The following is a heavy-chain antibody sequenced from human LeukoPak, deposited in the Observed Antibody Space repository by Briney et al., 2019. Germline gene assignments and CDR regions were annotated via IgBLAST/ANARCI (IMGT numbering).Heavy chain of an antibody. V-gene: IGHV3-30*18. J-gene: IGHJ4*02. CDR3: AKSKSPYPMDYIFDF. Sequence: GRSLRLSCAASGFSFSSYGMHWVRQAPGKGLEGVAVISNDGSITKYGDSVKGRFTISRDNSKNTLYVQMNSLRTDDAAVYYCAKSKSPYPMDYIFDFWGQGTLVTVSS. CDR1: GFSFSSYG. CDR2: ISNDGSIT. D-gene: IGHD4-11*01.